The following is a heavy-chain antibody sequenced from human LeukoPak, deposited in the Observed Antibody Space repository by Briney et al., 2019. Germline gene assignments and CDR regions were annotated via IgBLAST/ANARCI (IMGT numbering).Heavy chain of an antibody. Sequence: PLETLSLTCTVSGGSINSYYWSWIRQSPGKGLEWIGSIYYSGSTNYNPSLKSRVTISLDTSKNQFSLKMSSVTAADTALYNCARGRYSSSWYFFDFWGQGTLVTVSS. D-gene: IGHD6-13*01. CDR2: IYYSGST. J-gene: IGHJ4*02. CDR3: ARGRYSSSWYFFDF. CDR1: GGSINSYY. V-gene: IGHV4-59*01.